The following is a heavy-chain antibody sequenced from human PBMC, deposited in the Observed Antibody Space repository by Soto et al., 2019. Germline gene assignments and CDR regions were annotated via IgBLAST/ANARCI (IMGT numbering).Heavy chain of an antibody. V-gene: IGHV3-15*01. J-gene: IGHJ4*02. CDR2: IKSKTDGGTI. D-gene: IGHD3-22*01. CDR3: STATYHDSSGYYYRFGY. Sequence: PGGSLRLSCAASGFTFNNAWMSWVRQAPGKGLEWVGRIKSKTDGGTIDYAAPVKGRFTISRDDSKNTLYLQMNSLKTEDTAVYYCSTATYHDSSGYYYRFGYWGQGTLVTVSS. CDR1: GFTFNNAW.